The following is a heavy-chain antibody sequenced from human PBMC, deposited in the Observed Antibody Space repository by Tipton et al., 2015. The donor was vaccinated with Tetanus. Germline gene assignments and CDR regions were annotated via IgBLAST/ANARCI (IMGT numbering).Heavy chain of an antibody. Sequence: TLSLTCTVSGGSISSYYWSWIRQPPGKGLEWIGYIYYSGSTNYNPSLKSRVTISVDTSKNQVSLRLTSMTAADSAGYSLAGGWVRWYEWWGGGILAIVSS. J-gene: IGHJ4*02. V-gene: IGHV4-59*07. CDR1: GGSISSYY. CDR2: IYYSGST. CDR3: AGGWVRWYEW. D-gene: IGHD6-13*01.